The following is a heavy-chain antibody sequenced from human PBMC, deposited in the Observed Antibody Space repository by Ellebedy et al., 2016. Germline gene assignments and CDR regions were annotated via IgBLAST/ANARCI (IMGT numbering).Heavy chain of an antibody. CDR3: VTRHNGAFDI. V-gene: IGHV3-53*01. CDR1: GVSVSSND. D-gene: IGHD1-1*01. Sequence: GESLKISXLVSGVSVSSNDMSWVRQAPGKGLELVSLMYGGGESYYADSVKGRFTISRDNSRKTLFLQMSSLGAEDTAVYYCVTRHNGAFDIWGQGTMVTVSS. CDR2: MYGGGES. J-gene: IGHJ3*02.